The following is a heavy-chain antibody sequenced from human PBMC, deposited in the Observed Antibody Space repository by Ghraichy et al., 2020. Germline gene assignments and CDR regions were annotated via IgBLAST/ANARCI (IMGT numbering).Heavy chain of an antibody. J-gene: IGHJ4*02. D-gene: IGHD5-12*01. V-gene: IGHV3-7*01. Sequence: GGSLRLSCAASGFTFSSYWMSWVRQAPGKGLEWVANIKQDGSEKYYVDSVKGRFTISRDNAKNSLYLQMNSLRAEDTAVYYCARDFGYSGYDFFDYWGQGTLVTVSS. CDR1: GFTFSSYW. CDR3: ARDFGYSGYDFFDY. CDR2: IKQDGSEK.